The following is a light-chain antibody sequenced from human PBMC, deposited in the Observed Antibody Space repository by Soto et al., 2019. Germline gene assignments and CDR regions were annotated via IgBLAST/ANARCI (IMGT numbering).Light chain of an antibody. CDR1: QSISSW. J-gene: IGKJ1*01. V-gene: IGKV1-5*01. CDR3: QQYNGYSPEWT. CDR2: DAS. Sequence: DIQMTQSPSTLSASVGDRVTITCRASQSISSWLAWYQQKPGKAPKLLIYDASSLERGVPSRFSGSGSGTDFTLTISSLQPDDFATYECQQYNGYSPEWTFGQGTQVQL.